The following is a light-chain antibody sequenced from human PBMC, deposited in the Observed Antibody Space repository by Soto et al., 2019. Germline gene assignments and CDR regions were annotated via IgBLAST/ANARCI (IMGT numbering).Light chain of an antibody. V-gene: IGKV1-39*01. J-gene: IGKJ4*01. CDR3: QQSYSTPLT. CDR1: QSISSY. Sequence: DIQMTQSPSSLSASVGDRVTITCRASQSISSYLNWYQQKPEKAPKLLIYAASILQSGVPSRFSGSGSGTDFTLTISSLQPEEFATYYCQQSYSTPLTFGGGTRWIS. CDR2: AAS.